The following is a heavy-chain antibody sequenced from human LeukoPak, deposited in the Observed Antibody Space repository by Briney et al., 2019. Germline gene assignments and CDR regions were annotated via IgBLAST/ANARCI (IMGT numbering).Heavy chain of an antibody. D-gene: IGHD3-16*01. CDR1: GFSFTTYS. CDR3: ARDRVGGRYYYGMDV. Sequence: PGGSLRLSCAASGFSFTTYSINWVRQAPGKGLEWVSYISSTATTIYYADSVKGRFTISRDNATNSVYLQMNSLRVEDTAVYYCARDRVGGRYYYGMDVWGQGTTVTVSS. CDR2: ISSTATTI. J-gene: IGHJ6*02. V-gene: IGHV3-48*04.